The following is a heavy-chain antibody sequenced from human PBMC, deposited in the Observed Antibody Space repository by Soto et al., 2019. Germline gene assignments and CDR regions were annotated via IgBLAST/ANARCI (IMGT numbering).Heavy chain of an antibody. D-gene: IGHD3-22*01. CDR3: VRTFYYDDSGPLFDY. CDR2: IHHSGST. V-gene: IGHV4-4*02. J-gene: IGHJ4*02. Sequence: QVQLQESGPGLVKPSGTLSLTCAVSGDSISSTNWWSWVRQSPGKGLEWIGEIHHSGSTNYNPSLKSPVTISVDKSKNQFSLKLSSVTAADTAVYYCVRTFYYDDSGPLFDYWGQGTLVTVSS. CDR1: GDSISSTNW.